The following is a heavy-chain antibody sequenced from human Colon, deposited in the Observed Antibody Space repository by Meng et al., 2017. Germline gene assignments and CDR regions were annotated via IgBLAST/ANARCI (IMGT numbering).Heavy chain of an antibody. Sequence: ASVKVSCKASGYTFTGYYMHWVRQASGQGLEWMGRINPNSGGTNYAQKFQGRVTMTRDTSISTAYMELSSLRSDDTAVYYCAREYSYGRYFDYWGQGTLVTVSS. J-gene: IGHJ4*02. CDR3: AREYSYGRYFDY. CDR2: INPNSGGT. CDR1: GYTFTGYY. D-gene: IGHD5-18*01. V-gene: IGHV1-2*06.